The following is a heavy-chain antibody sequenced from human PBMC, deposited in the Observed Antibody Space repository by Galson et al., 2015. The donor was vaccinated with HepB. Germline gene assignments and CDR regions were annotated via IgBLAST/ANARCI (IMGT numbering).Heavy chain of an antibody. V-gene: IGHV3-21*01. Sequence: SLRLSCAASGFTFSSYSMNWVRQAPGKGLEWVSSISSSSSYIYYADSVKGRFTISRDNAKNSLYLQMNSLRAEDTAVYYCARDGLEYYYDSSGHYGMDVWGQGTTITVSS. D-gene: IGHD3-22*01. CDR3: ARDGLEYYYDSSGHYGMDV. CDR1: GFTFSSYS. CDR2: ISSSSSYI. J-gene: IGHJ6*02.